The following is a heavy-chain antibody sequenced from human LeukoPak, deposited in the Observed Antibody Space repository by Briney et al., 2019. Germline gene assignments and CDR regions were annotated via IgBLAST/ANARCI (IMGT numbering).Heavy chain of an antibody. CDR1: GFTFTTYC. V-gene: IGHV3-74*01. J-gene: IGHJ4*02. D-gene: IGHD3-16*01. Sequence: GGSLRLSCAASGFTFTTYCMHWVRQAPGKGLVWVSDINRDGSTPIYADSVKGRFTISRDNANNTLYLQMNSLRAEDTAVYYCARDFYTGHYWGQGTLVTVSS. CDR3: ARDFYTGHY. CDR2: INRDGSTP.